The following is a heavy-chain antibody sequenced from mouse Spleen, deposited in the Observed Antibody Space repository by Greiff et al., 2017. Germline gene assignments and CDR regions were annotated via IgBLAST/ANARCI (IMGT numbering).Heavy chain of an antibody. J-gene: IGHJ2*01. D-gene: IGHD1-1*01. CDR1: GFTFSSYA. CDR3: ARDRRFGYGSSLYYFDY. Sequence: DVKLVESGGGLVKPGGSLKLSCAASGFTFSSYAMSWVRQTPEKRLEWVATISDGGSYTYYPDNVKGRFTISRDNAKNNLYLQMSHLKSEDTAMYYCARDRRFGYGSSLYYFDYWGQGTTLTVSS. V-gene: IGHV5-4*01. CDR2: ISDGGSYT.